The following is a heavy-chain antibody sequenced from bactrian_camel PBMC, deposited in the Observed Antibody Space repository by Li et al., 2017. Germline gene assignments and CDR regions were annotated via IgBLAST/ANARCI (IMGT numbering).Heavy chain of an antibody. D-gene: IGHD4*01. V-gene: IGHV3-3*01. CDR2: IEYDGST. Sequence: HVQLVESGGGQVQVGGSLRLSCAASGYTYSSSCMGWFRQAPGKEREVVSTIEYDGSTTYADSVKGRFTISRDNAKATLYLEMNNLKPEDSGIYYCAADRRVFHYDSDYDNQCDFGYWGQGTQVTVS. CDR1: GYTYSSSC. CDR3: AADRRVFHYDSDYDNQCDFGY. J-gene: IGHJ6*01.